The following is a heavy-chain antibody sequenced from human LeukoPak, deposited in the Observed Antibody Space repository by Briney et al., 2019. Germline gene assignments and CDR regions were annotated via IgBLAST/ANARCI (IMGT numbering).Heavy chain of an antibody. V-gene: IGHV1-8*02. J-gene: IGHJ4*02. CDR1: GGTFSSYA. Sequence: GASVKVSCKASGGTFSSYAISWVRQATGQGLEWMGWMNPNSGNTGYAQKFQGRVTMTRNTSISTAYMELSSLRSEDTAVYYCAIDSSGSDYWGQGTLVTVSS. CDR3: AIDSSGSDY. D-gene: IGHD6-19*01. CDR2: MNPNSGNT.